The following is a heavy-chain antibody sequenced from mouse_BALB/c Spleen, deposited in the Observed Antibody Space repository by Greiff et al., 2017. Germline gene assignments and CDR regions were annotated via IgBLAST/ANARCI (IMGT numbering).Heavy chain of an antibody. J-gene: IGHJ3*01. D-gene: IGHD2-1*01. Sequence: QVQLQQSGAELARPGASVKMSCKASGYTFTSYTMHWVKQRPGLGLEWIGYINPSSGYTNYNQKFKDKATLTADKSSSTAYMQLSSLTSEDSAVYYCALYGNYGGFAYWGQGTLVTVSA. CDR3: ALYGNYGGFAY. V-gene: IGHV1-4*01. CDR2: INPSSGYT. CDR1: GYTFTSYT.